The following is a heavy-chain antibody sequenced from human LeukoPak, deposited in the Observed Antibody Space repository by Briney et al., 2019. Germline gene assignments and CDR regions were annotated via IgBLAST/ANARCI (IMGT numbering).Heavy chain of an antibody. Sequence: SETLSLTCAVYGGSFSGYYWSWIRQSSGKGLEWIGNIYDSGSANYNPSLKSRVVISVDTSKSQFSLNLTPVTAADTAVYYCARVGVDYSGNVLKYFFDYWGQGTLVTVSS. CDR1: GGSFSGYY. CDR2: IYDSGSA. CDR3: ARVGVDYSGNVLKYFFDY. V-gene: IGHV4-59*01. J-gene: IGHJ4*02. D-gene: IGHD4-23*01.